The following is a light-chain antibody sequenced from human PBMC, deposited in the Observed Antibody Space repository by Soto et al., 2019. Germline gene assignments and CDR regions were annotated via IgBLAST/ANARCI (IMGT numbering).Light chain of an antibody. CDR2: DYK. CDR3: HLWDSSRDHPWV. J-gene: IGLJ7*01. CDR1: NIGSGS. V-gene: IGLV3-21*02. Sequence: SYELTQPPSVSVAPGQTASITCGGDNIGSGSGHWYQQKPGQAPVLVVYDYKDRPSGIPERFSGSNSGNTATLTISRVEAVEEADYYCHLWDSSRDHPWVFGGGTQLTVL.